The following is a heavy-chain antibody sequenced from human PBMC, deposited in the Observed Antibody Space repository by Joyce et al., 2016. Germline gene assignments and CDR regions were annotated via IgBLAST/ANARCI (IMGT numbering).Heavy chain of an antibody. CDR3: AKNTAVTAIASPYDY. J-gene: IGHJ4*02. Sequence: EVQLVESGGDLVQPGGSLRLSCAASGFTFSKYWMNWVRQAPGKGLEWVANINQDGSEKYYVGSVKCRFTISRDNAKRSLYLQLTSLRAEDTAVYYCAKNTAVTAIASPYDYWGQGTLVAVSS. D-gene: IGHD2-21*02. CDR2: INQDGSEK. CDR1: GFTFSKYW. V-gene: IGHV3-7*01.